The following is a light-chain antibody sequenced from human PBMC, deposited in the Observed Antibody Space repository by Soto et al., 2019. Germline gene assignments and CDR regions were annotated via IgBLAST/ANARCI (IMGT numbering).Light chain of an antibody. CDR1: QSLLYSDGDTY. CDR2: KVS. J-gene: IGKJ2*01. Sequence: VMTQSPLSLPVTLGQSASISCRSSQSLLYSDGDTYLSWFQQRPGQSPRRLIYKVSKRDSGVPDRFVGSGSGTVFTLRITRVQADDVGLYYCMQSKHWLYTFGQGTKVDIK. CDR3: MQSKHWLYT. V-gene: IGKV2-30*01.